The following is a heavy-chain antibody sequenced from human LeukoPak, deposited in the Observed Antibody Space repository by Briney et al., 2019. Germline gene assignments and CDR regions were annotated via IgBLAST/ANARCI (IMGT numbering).Heavy chain of an antibody. D-gene: IGHD3-22*01. J-gene: IGHJ3*02. CDR3: ARGLITMMVVPRGAFDI. Sequence: PSETLSLTCAVYGGSFSGYYWSWVRQPPGKGLEWIGEINHSGSTNYNPSLKSRVTISVDTSKNQFSLKLSSVTAADTAVYYCARGLITMMVVPRGAFDIWGQGTMVTVSS. CDR1: GGSFSGYY. CDR2: INHSGST. V-gene: IGHV4-34*01.